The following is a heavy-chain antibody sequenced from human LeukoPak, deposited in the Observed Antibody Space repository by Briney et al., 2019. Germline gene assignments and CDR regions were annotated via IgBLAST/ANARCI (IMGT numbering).Heavy chain of an antibody. CDR3: AREVVRRDGYNFPYYYYYMDV. CDR1: GDTFSSYA. J-gene: IGHJ6*03. Sequence: SVKVSCKASGDTFSSYAIGWVPQAPGQGLEWMGRIIPIFGTANYAQKLEGRVTITTDESTSTAYIGLQSLISEDTAVYYCAREVVRRDGYNFPYYYYYMDVWGKGTTVTVSS. CDR2: IIPIFGTA. D-gene: IGHD5-24*01. V-gene: IGHV1-69*05.